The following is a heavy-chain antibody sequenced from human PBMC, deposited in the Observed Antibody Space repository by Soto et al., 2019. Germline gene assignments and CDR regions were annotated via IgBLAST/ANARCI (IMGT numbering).Heavy chain of an antibody. Sequence: QVQLVQSGAEVKKPGASVKVSCKASGYTFTNYGIHWVRQAPGQRLEWMGWINAGNGNTKYSQKFQGRVIITRDTSASTAYVELSSLRSEDTAVFYCVRAGYSSGWYHWYFDFWGRGTLVTVSS. CDR3: VRAGYSSGWYHWYFDF. V-gene: IGHV1-3*01. CDR1: GYTFTNYG. J-gene: IGHJ2*01. D-gene: IGHD6-19*01. CDR2: INAGNGNT.